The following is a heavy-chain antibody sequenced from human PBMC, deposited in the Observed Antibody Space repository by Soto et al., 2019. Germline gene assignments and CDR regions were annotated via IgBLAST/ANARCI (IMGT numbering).Heavy chain of an antibody. V-gene: IGHV3-30*18. CDR3: AKDSRIVVVTAPYDY. CDR2: ISYDGSNK. CDR1: GFTFSSYG. J-gene: IGHJ4*02. Sequence: QVQRVESGGGVVQPGRSLRLSCAASGFTFSSYGMHWVRQAPGKGLEWVAVISYDGSNKYYADSVKGRFTISRDNSKNTLYLQMNSLRAEDTAVYYCAKDSRIVVVTAPYDYWGQGTLVTVSS. D-gene: IGHD2-21*02.